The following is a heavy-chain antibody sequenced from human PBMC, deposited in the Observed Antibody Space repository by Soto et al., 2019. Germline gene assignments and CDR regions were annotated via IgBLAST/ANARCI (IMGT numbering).Heavy chain of an antibody. CDR2: FDPEDGET. CDR1: GYTLTELS. CDR3: ATPLPLITMVRGVISAPYYYYGMDV. D-gene: IGHD3-10*01. Sequence: ASVKVSCKVSGYTLTELSMHWVRQAPGKGLEWMGGFDPEDGETIYAQKFQGRVTMTEDTSTDTAYMELSSLRSEDTAVYYCATPLPLITMVRGVISAPYYYYGMDVWGQGTTVTVSS. J-gene: IGHJ6*02. V-gene: IGHV1-24*01.